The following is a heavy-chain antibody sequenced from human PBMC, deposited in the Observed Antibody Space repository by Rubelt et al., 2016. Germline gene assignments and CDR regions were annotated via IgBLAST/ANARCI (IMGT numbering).Heavy chain of an antibody. Sequence: QVQLQESGPGLVKASETLSLTCTVSGASISSGYYWGWIRQPPGKGLEWIGSIWHSGSTYYNPSLKSRVTISADTSKNQLSITRVTVTAEETAVDYCSRCLRAYWYFDLWGRGTLVTVSS. V-gene: IGHV4-38-2*02. CDR3: SRCLRAYWYFDL. J-gene: IGHJ2*01. D-gene: IGHD5-24*01. CDR1: GASISSGYY. CDR2: IWHSGST.